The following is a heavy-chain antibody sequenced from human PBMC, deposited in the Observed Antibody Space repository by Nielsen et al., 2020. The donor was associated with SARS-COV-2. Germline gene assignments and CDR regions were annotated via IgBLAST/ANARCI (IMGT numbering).Heavy chain of an antibody. CDR3: AKDLRVTAMAGKKDAFDI. Sequence: SLKISCAASGFTFDDYAMHWVRQAPGKGLEWVSGISWNSGSIGYADSVKGRFTISRDNAKNSLYLQMNSLRAEDTALYYCAKDLRVTAMAGKKDAFDIWGQGTMVTVSS. CDR2: ISWNSGSI. J-gene: IGHJ3*02. V-gene: IGHV3-9*01. CDR1: GFTFDDYA. D-gene: IGHD5-18*01.